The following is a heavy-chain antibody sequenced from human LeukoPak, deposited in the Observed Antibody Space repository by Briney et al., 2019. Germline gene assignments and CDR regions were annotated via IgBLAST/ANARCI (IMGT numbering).Heavy chain of an antibody. J-gene: IGHJ4*02. CDR1: GYSISSGYY. CDR3: ARDWGLGSHLYYFDY. Sequence: SETLSLTCAVSGYSISSGYYWGWIRQPPGKGLEWIGSIYHSGSTFYNPSLKSRVTISVDTSKNQFSLKLNSVTAADTAVYYCARDWGLGSHLYYFDYWGQGTLVTVPS. CDR2: IYHSGST. V-gene: IGHV4-38-2*02. D-gene: IGHD1-26*01.